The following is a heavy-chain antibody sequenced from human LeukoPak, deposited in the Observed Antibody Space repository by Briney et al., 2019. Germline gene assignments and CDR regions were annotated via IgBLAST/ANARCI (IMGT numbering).Heavy chain of an antibody. V-gene: IGHV3-30*18. D-gene: IGHD2-2*01. CDR3: AKGYCSSTSCPPIDY. CDR2: ISYDGNNK. J-gene: IGHJ4*02. Sequence: SGGSLRLSCAASGFTFSSYGMHWVRQAPGKGLEWVAVISYDGNNKYYADSVKGRFTISRDNFKNTLYLQMNSLRAEDTAMYYCAKGYCSSTSCPPIDYWGQGALVTVSS. CDR1: GFTFSSYG.